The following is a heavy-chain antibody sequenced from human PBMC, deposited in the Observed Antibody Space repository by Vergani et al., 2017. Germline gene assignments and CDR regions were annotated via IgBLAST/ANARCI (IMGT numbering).Heavy chain of an antibody. D-gene: IGHD6-19*01. CDR2: IHPADSDT. V-gene: IGHV5-51*01. Sequence: EVQLVQSGAEVKKPGESLKISCQISGYSFTNYWIGWVRQMPGQGLEWMGIIHPADSDTRYSPSFQGQVTISVDKSISTAYLQRSSLRASDSAMYYCARQVAVAGKWWGPYYYYGMDVWGQGTTVTVSS. CDR1: GYSFTNYW. J-gene: IGHJ6*02. CDR3: ARQVAVAGKWWGPYYYYGMDV.